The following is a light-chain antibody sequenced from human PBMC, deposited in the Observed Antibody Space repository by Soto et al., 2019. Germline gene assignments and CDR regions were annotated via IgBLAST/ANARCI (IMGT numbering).Light chain of an antibody. V-gene: IGLV2-14*03. Sequence: QSALTQPASVSGSPGQSITISCTGSSSDVGGYSYVSWYQHHPGKAPELMIYDVDNRPSGVSNRFSGSKSGNTASLTISGLQAEDEADYYCSSYTSSSTYVLFGGGTKLTVL. CDR1: SSDVGGYSY. CDR3: SSYTSSSTYVL. J-gene: IGLJ2*01. CDR2: DVD.